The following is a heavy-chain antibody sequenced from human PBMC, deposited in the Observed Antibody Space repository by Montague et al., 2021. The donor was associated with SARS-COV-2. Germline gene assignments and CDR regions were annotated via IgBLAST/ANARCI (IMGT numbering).Heavy chain of an antibody. Sequence: CAISGDSVSGNIAAWNWIRRSPSRGLEWLGRTYYRSKWYNDYAVSVRSRITISPDTSKNQFSLQLNSATPEDTAVYYCARAERGSCGDGNCYQYFFNYWGQGTLVTVSS. CDR2: TYYRSKWYN. V-gene: IGHV6-1*01. CDR3: ARAERGSCGDGNCYQYFFNY. CDR1: GDSVSGNIAA. J-gene: IGHJ4*02. D-gene: IGHD2-15*01.